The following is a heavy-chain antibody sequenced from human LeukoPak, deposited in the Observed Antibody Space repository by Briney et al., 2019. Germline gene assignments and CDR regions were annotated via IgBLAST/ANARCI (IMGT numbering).Heavy chain of an antibody. J-gene: IGHJ4*02. V-gene: IGHV3-74*01. CDR3: ARAHDNDDRSGYSYDY. Sequence: GGSLRLSCAASGFTFSSYWMPWVRQAPGKGLVWVSRIDTDGTTTDYADSVKGRFTISRDNAKSTLYLQMNSLRAEDTAVYYCARAHDNDDRSGYSYDYWGQGTLVTVSS. CDR1: GFTFSSYW. D-gene: IGHD3-22*01. CDR2: IDTDGTTT.